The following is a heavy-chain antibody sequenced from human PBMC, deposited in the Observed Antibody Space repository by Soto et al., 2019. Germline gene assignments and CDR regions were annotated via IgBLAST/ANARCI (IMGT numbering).Heavy chain of an antibody. Sequence: QVQLVQSGAEVKKPGSSVKVSCKASGGTFSSYAINWLRQAPGQGLEWMGGIIRIFGTPDYAQRFQGRVTITADESTSTAYMELSSLRSEDTAVYYCARRGSNEYYCDGMDVWGQGTTVPVSS. V-gene: IGHV1-69*12. CDR3: ARRGSNEYYCDGMDV. CDR1: GGTFSSYA. CDR2: IIRIFGTP. J-gene: IGHJ6*02. D-gene: IGHD3-10*01.